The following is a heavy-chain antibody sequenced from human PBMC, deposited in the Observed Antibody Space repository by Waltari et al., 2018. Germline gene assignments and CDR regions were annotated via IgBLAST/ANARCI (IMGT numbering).Heavy chain of an antibody. V-gene: IGHV4-34*01. Sequence: QVQLQQWGAGLLKPSETLSLTCAVYGGSFSGYYWSWIRQPPGKGLEWIGEINHSGSTNYNPSLKSRVTISVDTAKNQFSLKLSSVTAADTAVYYCASGGYSSSWYVRWFDPWGQGTLVTVSS. J-gene: IGHJ5*02. D-gene: IGHD6-13*01. CDR1: GGSFSGYY. CDR3: ASGGYSSSWYVRWFDP. CDR2: INHSGST.